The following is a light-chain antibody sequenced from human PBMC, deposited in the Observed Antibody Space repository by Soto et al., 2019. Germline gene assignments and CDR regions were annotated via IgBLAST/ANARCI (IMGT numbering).Light chain of an antibody. J-gene: IGKJ2*01. CDR3: RQYGSSPSYT. CDR2: GAS. V-gene: IGKV3-20*01. CDR1: QSLSSY. Sequence: EIVLTQSPGTPSLSPGERATLSCRASQSLSSYLAWYQQKPGQAPRLLIYGASSRATGIPDRFSGSGSGTDVTITISRLEPEDFAVYYCRQYGSSPSYTFGQGTKLEIK.